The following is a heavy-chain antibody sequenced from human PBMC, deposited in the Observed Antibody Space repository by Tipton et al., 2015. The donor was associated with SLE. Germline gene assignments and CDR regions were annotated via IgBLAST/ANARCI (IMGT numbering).Heavy chain of an antibody. D-gene: IGHD4-17*01. CDR3: ARGTDYGDSDYFYGMDV. CDR1: GGSISGYS. CDR2: IYYSGST. J-gene: IGHJ6*02. V-gene: IGHV4-59*01. Sequence: GLVKPSETLSLTCSVSGGSISGYSRSWVRQPPGKGLEWIGYIYYSGSTNYNPSLKSRVTMSVDTSENQFSLKLNSVTAADTAVYYCARGTDYGDSDYFYGMDVWGLGTTVTVSS.